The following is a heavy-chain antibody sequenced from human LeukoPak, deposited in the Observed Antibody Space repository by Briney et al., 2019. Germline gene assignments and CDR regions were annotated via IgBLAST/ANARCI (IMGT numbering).Heavy chain of an antibody. D-gene: IGHD4-23*01. V-gene: IGHV3-33*06. CDR3: AKGGITPDY. J-gene: IGHJ4*02. CDR2: IWYDGSDK. CDR1: GFTFSDSG. Sequence: GGSLRLSCAASGFTFSDSGMHWVRQAPGKGLEWEAIIWYDGSDKYYAESVKGRFTISRDNSKNTLYLQMNSLRAEDTAVYYCAKGGITPDYWGQGTLVAVSA.